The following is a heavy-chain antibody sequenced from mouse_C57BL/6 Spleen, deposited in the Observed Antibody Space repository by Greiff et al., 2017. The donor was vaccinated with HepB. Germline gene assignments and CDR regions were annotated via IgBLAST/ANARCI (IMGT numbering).Heavy chain of an antibody. Sequence: EVQLQQSGPELVKPGASVKISCKASGYTFTDYYMNWVKQSHGKSLEWIGDINPNNGGTSYNQKFKGKATLTVDKSSSTAYMELRSLTSEDSAVYYCAYGPRSYYYAMDYWGQGTSVTVSS. V-gene: IGHV1-26*01. CDR2: INPNNGGT. CDR1: GYTFTDYY. J-gene: IGHJ4*01. CDR3: AYGPRSYYYAMDY. D-gene: IGHD1-1*02.